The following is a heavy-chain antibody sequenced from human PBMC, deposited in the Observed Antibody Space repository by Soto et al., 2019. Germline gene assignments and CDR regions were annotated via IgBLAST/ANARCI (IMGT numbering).Heavy chain of an antibody. D-gene: IGHD1-26*01. V-gene: IGHV4-39*01. J-gene: IGHJ4*02. CDR1: GGSISSSSYY. Sequence: QLQLQESGPGLVKPSETLSLTCTVSGGSISSSSYYWGWIRQPPGKGLEWIGSIYYSGSTYYNPSLKSRVTISVDTSKNQFSLKLSSVTAADTAVYYCARRVGWELLMAGFDYWGQGTLVTVSS. CDR3: ARRVGWELLMAGFDY. CDR2: IYYSGST.